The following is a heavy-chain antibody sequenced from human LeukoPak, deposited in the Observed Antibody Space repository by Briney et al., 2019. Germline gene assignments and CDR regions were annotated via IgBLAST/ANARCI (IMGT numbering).Heavy chain of an antibody. CDR3: ARADVSYYYGSGSYWYYFDY. CDR2: INPNSGGT. CDR1: GYTFTGHY. V-gene: IGHV1-2*02. Sequence: GESLKVSCKASGYTFTGHYMHWVRQAPGQGLEWMGWINPNSGGTNYAQKFQGRVTMTRDTSISTAYMELSRLRSDDTAVYYCARADVSYYYGSGSYWYYFDYWGQGTLVTVSS. J-gene: IGHJ4*02. D-gene: IGHD3-10*01.